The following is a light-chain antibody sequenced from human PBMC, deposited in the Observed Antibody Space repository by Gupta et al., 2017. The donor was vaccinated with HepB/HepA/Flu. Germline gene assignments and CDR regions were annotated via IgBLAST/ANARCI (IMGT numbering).Light chain of an antibody. J-gene: IGKJ1*01. CDR1: QSIFSW. CDR3: QQYYTYSPERT. V-gene: IGKV1-5*03. Sequence: DVQLIQAPSTLSASVGDRVTITCRASQSIFSWLAWYQKKPGKGPKRLMYKAATFESGVPSRFSGSGSCTEFTLTISSLQPDDFATYYCQQYYTYSPERTFGPGTKVEI. CDR2: KAA.